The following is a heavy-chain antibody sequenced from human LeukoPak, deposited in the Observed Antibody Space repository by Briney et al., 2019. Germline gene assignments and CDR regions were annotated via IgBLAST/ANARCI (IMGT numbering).Heavy chain of an antibody. J-gene: IGHJ4*02. CDR3: ARDSFLRYFV. V-gene: IGHV3-11*04. Sequence: PGGSLRLSCAASGFIFRDYYMRWIRQAPGKGLEWVSYISSSGSTIYYAASVKGRFTISRDNAKNSLYLQMNSLRAEDTAVYYCARDSFLRYFVWGQGTLVTVSS. D-gene: IGHD3-9*01. CDR2: ISSSGSTI. CDR1: GFIFRDYY.